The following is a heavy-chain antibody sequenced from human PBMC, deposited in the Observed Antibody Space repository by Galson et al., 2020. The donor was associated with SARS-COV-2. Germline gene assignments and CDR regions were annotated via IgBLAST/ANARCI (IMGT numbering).Heavy chain of an antibody. Sequence: ASVKVSCKASGYTFTSYYIHWVRQAPGQGLEWMGIINPNGGGTTYAQKFQCRVTMTRDTSTSTVYMELSSLRSEDTAVYYCARDSQGGNDYNYLLFWGQGTLVTVSS. CDR2: INPNGGGT. D-gene: IGHD4-4*01. V-gene: IGHV1-46*01. CDR1: GYTFTSYY. J-gene: IGHJ4*02. CDR3: ARDSQGGNDYNYLLF.